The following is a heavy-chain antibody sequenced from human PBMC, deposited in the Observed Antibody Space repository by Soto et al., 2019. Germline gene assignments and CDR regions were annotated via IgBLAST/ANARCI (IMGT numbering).Heavy chain of an antibody. CDR1: GFTFSSLG. CDR2: ISNDGTGK. J-gene: IGHJ4*02. CDR3: AKEIGDSNDYPLDY. D-gene: IGHD3-16*01. Sequence: QVQLVESGGGVVQPGRSLRLSCAASGFTFSSLGMHWVRQAPGKGLEWVAIISNDGTGKYYADSVKGRFTISRGNSRNTLDLQLNSLRTEDTAVYYCAKEIGDSNDYPLDYWGQGTLVTVSS. V-gene: IGHV3-30*18.